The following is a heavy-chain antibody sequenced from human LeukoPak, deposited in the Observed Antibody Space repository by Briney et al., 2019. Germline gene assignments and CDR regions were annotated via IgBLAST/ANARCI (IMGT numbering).Heavy chain of an antibody. V-gene: IGHV4-31*03. D-gene: IGHD2-21*01. CDR2: IYYGGGT. CDR3: ARGDPADFGY. J-gene: IGHJ4*02. Sequence: SQTLSLTCSVSGGSISSSGHYWSWTRQHPGMGLEWIGYIYYGGGTYYNPSLKSRVTISLDTSKNQFTLKVRSVTAADTAVYYCARGDPADFGYWGQGTLVTVSS. CDR1: GGSISSSGHY.